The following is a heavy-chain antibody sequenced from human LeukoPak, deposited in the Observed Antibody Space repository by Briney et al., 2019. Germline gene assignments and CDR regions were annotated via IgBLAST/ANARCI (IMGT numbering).Heavy chain of an antibody. CDR3: ARDVFPFGTPFDY. V-gene: IGHV3-7*01. Sequence: GGSLRLSCVVSGFTFSNYWMSWVRQAPGKGLEWVANIKQDGSEKYYVGSVKGRFTISRDNSKNSLYLQMNSLRADDTAVYYCARDVFPFGTPFDYWGQGTLVTVSS. D-gene: IGHD3-10*01. CDR1: GFTFSNYW. J-gene: IGHJ4*02. CDR2: IKQDGSEK.